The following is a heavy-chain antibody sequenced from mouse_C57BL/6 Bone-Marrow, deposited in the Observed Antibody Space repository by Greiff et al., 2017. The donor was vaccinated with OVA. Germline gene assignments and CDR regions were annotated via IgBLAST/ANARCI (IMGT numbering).Heavy chain of an antibody. CDR1: GYTFTSYW. CDR2: IDPSDSYT. Sequence: QVQLQQSGAELVKPGASVKLSCKASGYTFTSYWMQWVKQRPGQGLEWIGEIDPSDSYTNYNQKFKGKATLTVDTSSSTAYMQLSSLTSEDSAVYFCARSYWVYFDYWGQGTTLTVSS. J-gene: IGHJ2*01. D-gene: IGHD2-10*01. V-gene: IGHV1-50*01. CDR3: ARSYWVYFDY.